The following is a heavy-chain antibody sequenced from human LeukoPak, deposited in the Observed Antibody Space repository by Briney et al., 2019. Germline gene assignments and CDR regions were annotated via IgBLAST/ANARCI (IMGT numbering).Heavy chain of an antibody. J-gene: IGHJ5*02. V-gene: IGHV4-4*07. CDR3: AREVAAAGTGAFDP. D-gene: IGHD6-13*01. CDR1: GGSISSYY. Sequence: PSETLSLTCTVSGGSISSYYWSWIRQPAGKGLEWIGRIYISGSTNYNPSLKSRVTISVDKSKNQFSLKLSSVAAADTAVYYCAREVAAAGTGAFDPWGQGTLVTVSS. CDR2: IYISGST.